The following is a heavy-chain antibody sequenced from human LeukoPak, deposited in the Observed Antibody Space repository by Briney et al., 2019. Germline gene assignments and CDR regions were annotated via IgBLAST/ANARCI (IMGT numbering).Heavy chain of an antibody. J-gene: IGHJ6*03. V-gene: IGHV3-48*04. CDR1: GFTFSDYT. Sequence: GGFLRLSCAVSGFTFSDYTMTWVRQAPGKGLEWVSYISTSSSTIYYADSVKGRFTISRDNAKNALYLQMNSLRAEDTAVYYCARVPSGYTLGYGYYYYYMDVWGKGTTVTVSS. D-gene: IGHD5-18*01. CDR2: ISTSSSTI. CDR3: ARVPSGYTLGYGYYYYYMDV.